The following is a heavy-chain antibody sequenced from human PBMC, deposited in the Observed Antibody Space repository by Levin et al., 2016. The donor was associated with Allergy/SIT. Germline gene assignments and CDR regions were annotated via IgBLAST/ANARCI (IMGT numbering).Heavy chain of an antibody. D-gene: IGHD6-13*01. V-gene: IGHV4-39*01. J-gene: IGHJ3*02. CDR2: MYYTGST. Sequence: SETLSLTCSVSGGSFSSNNYYWGWIRQPPGKALEWIGSMYYTGSTYYNPSLKSRVTISLDTSKNQFSLKLSSVTAADTAVYYCASQIAGLDAFDIWGQGTVVTVSS. CDR1: GGSFSSNNYY. CDR3: ASQIAGLDAFDI.